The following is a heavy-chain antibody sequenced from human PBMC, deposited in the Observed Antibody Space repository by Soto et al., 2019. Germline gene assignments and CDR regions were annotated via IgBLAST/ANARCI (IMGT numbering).Heavy chain of an antibody. CDR1: GGSISSYY. V-gene: IGHV4-59*08. CDR2: IYYSGST. Sequence: SETLSLTCTVSGGSISSYYWSWIRQPPGKGLEWIGYIYYSGSTNYNPSLKSRVTISVDTSKNQFSLKLSSVTAADTAVYYCARRGIVVVPAATNHYYYYYMDVWGKGTTVTVSS. CDR3: ARRGIVVVPAATNHYYYYYMDV. D-gene: IGHD2-2*01. J-gene: IGHJ6*03.